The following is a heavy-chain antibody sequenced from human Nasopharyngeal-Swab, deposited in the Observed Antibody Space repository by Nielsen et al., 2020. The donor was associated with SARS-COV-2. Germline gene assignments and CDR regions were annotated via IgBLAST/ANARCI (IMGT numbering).Heavy chain of an antibody. CDR2: ISWNSGSI. J-gene: IGHJ6*02. Sequence: SLKISCAASGFTFDDYAMHWVRQALGKGLEWVSGISWNSGSIGYADSVKGRFTISRDNAKNSLYLQMNSLRAEDTALYYCAKDHGYYYGMDVWGQGTTVTVFS. V-gene: IGHV3-9*01. CDR1: GFTFDDYA. CDR3: AKDHGYYYGMDV.